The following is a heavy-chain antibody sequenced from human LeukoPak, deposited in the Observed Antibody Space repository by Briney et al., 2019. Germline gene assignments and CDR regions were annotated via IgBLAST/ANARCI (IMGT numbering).Heavy chain of an antibody. CDR1: GVSYSGYY. V-gene: IGHV4-34*01. CDR2: INHSGST. J-gene: IGHJ5*02. D-gene: IGHD2-15*01. Sequence: PSETLSLTCVVYGVSYSGYYWSWIRQPPGKGLEWIGEINHSGSTNYNPSLKSRVTISVDTSKNQFSLQLSSVTAADTAVYYCATHVVPGRWSDPWGQGTLVTVSS. CDR3: ATHVVPGRWSDP.